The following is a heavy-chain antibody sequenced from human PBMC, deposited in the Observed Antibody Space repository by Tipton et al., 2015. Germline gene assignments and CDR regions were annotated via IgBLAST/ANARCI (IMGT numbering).Heavy chain of an antibody. Sequence: TLSLTCAVSGYSISSGYHWGWIRQPPGKGLEWIESIYHSGRTHYNPSLKSRVTISVDTSKNEVSLMLNSVTAADTAVYFCARDHSSWWDWGQGTLVTVSS. V-gene: IGHV4-38-2*02. CDR3: ARDHSSWWD. CDR1: GYSISSGYH. J-gene: IGHJ4*02. D-gene: IGHD2-15*01. CDR2: IYHSGRT.